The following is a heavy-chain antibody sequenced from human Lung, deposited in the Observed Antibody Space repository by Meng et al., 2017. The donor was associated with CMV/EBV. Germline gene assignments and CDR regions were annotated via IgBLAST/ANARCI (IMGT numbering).Heavy chain of an antibody. J-gene: IGHJ6*02. CDR1: GFTFSSYA. CDR3: AKGRSLGYYYYGMDV. D-gene: IGHD3-16*02. V-gene: IGHV3-23*01. CDR2: ISGSGGST. Sequence: GGSXRLXCAASGFTFSSYAMSWVRQAPGKGLEWVSAISGSGGSTYYADSVKGRFTISRDNSKNTLYLQMNSLRAEDTAVYHCAKGRSLGYYYYGMDVWGQGTTVTVSS.